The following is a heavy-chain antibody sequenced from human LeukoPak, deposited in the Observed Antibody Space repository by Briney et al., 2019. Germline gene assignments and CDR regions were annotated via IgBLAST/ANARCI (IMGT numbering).Heavy chain of an antibody. J-gene: IGHJ4*02. CDR3: ARVGSTWSYFDY. CDR1: GFTFSSDS. Sequence: SGGSLRLSCAASGFTFSSDSMNWVRQAPGKGLEWVSFMSGSSNYIYYADSVKGRFTISRDNAKNSLYLQMNRLRAEDTAVYYCARVGSTWSYFDYWGQGTLVTVSS. CDR2: MSGSSNYI. V-gene: IGHV3-21*01. D-gene: IGHD6-13*01.